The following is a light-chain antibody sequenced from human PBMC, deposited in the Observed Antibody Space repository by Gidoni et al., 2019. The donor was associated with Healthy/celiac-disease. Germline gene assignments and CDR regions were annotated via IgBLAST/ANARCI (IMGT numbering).Light chain of an antibody. Sequence: IQLTPSPSSLSASVGDRVTITCRASQGISSYLAWYQQKPGKAPKLLIYAASTLQSGVTSRFSGSGAGTDFTLTISSLQPEDFATYYCQQLNSYPLTFGGGTKVEIK. CDR2: AAS. J-gene: IGKJ4*01. CDR3: QQLNSYPLT. CDR1: QGISSY. V-gene: IGKV1-9*01.